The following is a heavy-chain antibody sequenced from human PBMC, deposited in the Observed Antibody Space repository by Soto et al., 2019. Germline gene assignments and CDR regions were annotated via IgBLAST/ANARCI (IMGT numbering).Heavy chain of an antibody. J-gene: IGHJ4*02. CDR1: GFTFSTYW. V-gene: IGHV3-7*01. CDR2: INQDGSEK. CDR3: ARRHWQLEY. D-gene: IGHD6-13*01. Sequence: EVQLVESGGGLVQPGGSLRLSCTASGFTFSTYWMSWVRQAPGKGLECVANINQDGSEKYYVDSMKGRFTISRDNADNSLYLQMNSPGVEETAVYYCARRHWQLEYWGQGTLVTVSS.